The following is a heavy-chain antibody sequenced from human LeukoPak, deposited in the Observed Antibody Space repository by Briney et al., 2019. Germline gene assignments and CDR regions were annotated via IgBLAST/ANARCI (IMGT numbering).Heavy chain of an antibody. CDR1: GGSISGYF. V-gene: IGHV4-59*12. J-gene: IGHJ4*02. CDR2: IYYTGDT. CDR3: ARGFDY. Sequence: SSETLSLTCTVSGGSISGYFWSWIRQPPGKGLEWIAYIYYTGDTNYNPSLKSRVTISVDTSKNHFSLKLSSVTAADTAVYYCARGFDYWGQGTLVTVSS.